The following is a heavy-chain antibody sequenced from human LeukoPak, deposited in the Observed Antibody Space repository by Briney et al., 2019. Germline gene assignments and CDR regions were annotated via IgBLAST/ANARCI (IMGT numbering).Heavy chain of an antibody. D-gene: IGHD5-12*01. CDR3: ARDHGIVATIPGYY. CDR2: IIPILSIA. Sequence: GASVTVSFKASGCTFSSCTISWVRQAPAQGLEWMGRIIPILSIANNAQKSQGRVTITADKSTSTAYMELSSLRSEDTAVYYCARDHGIVATIPGYYWGQGTLVTVSS. CDR1: GCTFSSCT. J-gene: IGHJ4*02. V-gene: IGHV1-69*04.